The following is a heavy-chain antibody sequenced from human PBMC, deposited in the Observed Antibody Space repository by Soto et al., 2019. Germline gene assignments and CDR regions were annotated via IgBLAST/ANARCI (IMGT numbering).Heavy chain of an antibody. Sequence: QITLNESGPPVVSPTETLTLTCRFSGFSLTTSGVGVGWIRQSPGKAPEWLALIYWDDDKRYSASLKSRLNITTDNSKTQVVLPVSDLDPTDTATYYCAHRVLRTVFGLVTTTAIYFDFWGQGTPVAVSS. CDR2: IYWDDDK. V-gene: IGHV2-5*02. CDR1: GFSLTTSGVG. J-gene: IGHJ4*02. D-gene: IGHD3-3*01. CDR3: AHRVLRTVFGLVTTTAIYFDF.